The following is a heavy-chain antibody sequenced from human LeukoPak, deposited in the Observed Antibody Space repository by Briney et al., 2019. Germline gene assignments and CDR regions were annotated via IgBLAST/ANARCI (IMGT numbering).Heavy chain of an antibody. V-gene: IGHV3-30*18. J-gene: IGHJ4*02. CDR3: AKDVGKWESLHFFDY. Sequence: GRSLRLSCAASGFIFSSYGMHWVRQAPGKGLEWVAVISYDGSNKYYADSVKGRFTISRDNSKNTLYLQMNSLRAEDTAVYYCAKDVGKWESLHFFDYWGQGTLVTVSS. CDR2: ISYDGSNK. CDR1: GFIFSSYG. D-gene: IGHD1-26*01.